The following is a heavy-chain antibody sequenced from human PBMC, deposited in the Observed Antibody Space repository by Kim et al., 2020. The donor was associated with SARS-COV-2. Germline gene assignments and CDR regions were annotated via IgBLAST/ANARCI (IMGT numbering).Heavy chain of an antibody. CDR2: IIPILGIA. CDR3: ASQITMVRGVITNYGMDV. CDR1: GGTFSSYA. Sequence: SVKVSCKASGGTFSSYAISWVRQAPGQGLEWTGRIIPILGIANYAQKFQGRVTITADKSTSTAYMELSSLRSEDTAVYYCASQITMVRGVITNYGMDVW. J-gene: IGHJ6*01. D-gene: IGHD3-10*01. V-gene: IGHV1-69*04.